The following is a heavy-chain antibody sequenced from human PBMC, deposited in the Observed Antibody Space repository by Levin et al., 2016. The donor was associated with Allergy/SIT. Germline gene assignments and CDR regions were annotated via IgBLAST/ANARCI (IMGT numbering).Heavy chain of an antibody. V-gene: IGHV1-18*01. CDR2: ISAYNGNT. Sequence: ASVKVSCKASGYTFTSYGISWVRQAPGQGLEWMGWISAYNGNTNYAQKLQGRVTMTEDTSTDTAYMELSSLRSEDTAVYYCATLPYYYDSSGPGSMLLGIWGQGTMVTVSS. J-gene: IGHJ3*02. CDR1: GYTFTSYG. CDR3: ATLPYYYDSSGPGSMLLGI. D-gene: IGHD3-22*01.